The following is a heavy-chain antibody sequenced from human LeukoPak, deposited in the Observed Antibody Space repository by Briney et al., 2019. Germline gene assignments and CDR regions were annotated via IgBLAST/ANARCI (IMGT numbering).Heavy chain of an antibody. Sequence: SVKVSCKASGGTFSSYAISWVRQAPGQGLEWMGGIIPIFGTANYAQKFQGRVTITADKSTSTAYMELSSLRSEDTAVYYCAREVVGATALNYYYYYMDVWGKGTTVTVSS. J-gene: IGHJ6*03. V-gene: IGHV1-69*06. CDR2: IIPIFGTA. CDR3: AREVVGATALNYYYYYMDV. D-gene: IGHD1-26*01. CDR1: GGTFSSYA.